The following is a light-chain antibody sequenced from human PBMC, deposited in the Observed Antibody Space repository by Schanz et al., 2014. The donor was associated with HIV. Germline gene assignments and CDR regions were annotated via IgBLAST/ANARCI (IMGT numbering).Light chain of an antibody. V-gene: IGLV2-8*01. Sequence: QSALTQPPSASGSPGQSVTISCTGTSNDIGTYKYVSWYRQHPGKAPKLIIYEVNKRTSGVPARFSGYKSGNTASLTISGLQSEDEAHYYCCSYAGTNTWVFGGGTKLTVL. J-gene: IGLJ3*02. CDR3: CSYAGTNTWV. CDR1: SNDIGTYKY. CDR2: EVN.